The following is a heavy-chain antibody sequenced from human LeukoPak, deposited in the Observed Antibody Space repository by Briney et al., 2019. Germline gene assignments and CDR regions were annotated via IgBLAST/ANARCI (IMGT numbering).Heavy chain of an antibody. CDR2: ISHSGNT. V-gene: IGHV4-38-2*01. J-gene: IGHJ5*02. CDR3: TRGTLHLDT. D-gene: IGHD2-15*01. Sequence: SETLSLTCAVSRFSISSGYYWGWIRQPPGKGLEGVATISHSGNTYFNPSLQSRVTVSLDTSKNQFSLNVTSVKAADTAMYYCTRGTLHLDTWGQGTLVIVSS. CDR1: RFSISSGYY.